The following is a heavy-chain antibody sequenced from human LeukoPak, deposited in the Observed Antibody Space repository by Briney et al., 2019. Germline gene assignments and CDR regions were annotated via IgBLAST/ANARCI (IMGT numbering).Heavy chain of an antibody. J-gene: IGHJ4*02. V-gene: IGHV4-39*01. CDR2: INYSGST. CDR3: ARREGPPKNFDF. CDR1: GGSISSNNFY. Sequence: SETLSLTCSVSGGSISSNNFYWGWIRQPPGKGLEWIGSINYSGSTHYNASLKSRVTISVDTSKNQFSLMLGSVTAADTAVYYCARREGPPKNFDFWGQGSLVTVSS.